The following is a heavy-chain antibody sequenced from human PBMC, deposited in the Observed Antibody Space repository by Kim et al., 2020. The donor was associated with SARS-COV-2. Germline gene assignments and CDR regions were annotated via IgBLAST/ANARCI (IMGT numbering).Heavy chain of an antibody. Sequence: GGSLRLSCSASGFTFSSYAMHWVRQAPGKGLEYVSAISSNGGSTYYADSVKGRFTISRDNSKNTLYLQMSSLRAEDTAVYYCVKPVIAAASLVNYYYYGMDVWGQGTTVTVSS. V-gene: IGHV3-64D*06. CDR3: VKPVIAAASLVNYYYYGMDV. CDR2: ISSNGGST. CDR1: GFTFSSYA. J-gene: IGHJ6*02. D-gene: IGHD6-13*01.